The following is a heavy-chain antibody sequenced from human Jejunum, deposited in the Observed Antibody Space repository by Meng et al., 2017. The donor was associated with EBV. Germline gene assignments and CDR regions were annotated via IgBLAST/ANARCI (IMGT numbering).Heavy chain of an antibody. CDR1: GFSLNTGGVA. Sequence: QITLKESGPTLVKPXQTLTLTCTFSGFSLNTGGVAVGWIRQTPAKALEWLALIYGDDNKRYSPSLTSRLTITKDTSKNQVVLTMTNMDPVDTATYYCAHRQNWNYDYWGPGTPVYVSS. J-gene: IGHJ4*02. D-gene: IGHD1-7*01. V-gene: IGHV2-5*02. CDR3: AHRQNWNYDY. CDR2: IYGDDNK.